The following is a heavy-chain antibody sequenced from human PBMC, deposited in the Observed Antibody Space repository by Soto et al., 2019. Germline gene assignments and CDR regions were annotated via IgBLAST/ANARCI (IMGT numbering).Heavy chain of an antibody. CDR2: ISAYNGNT. D-gene: IGHD5-18*01. CDR1: GYTFTSYG. V-gene: IGHV1-18*04. J-gene: IGHJ4*02. Sequence: XSVKVSCKASGYTFTSYGISWVRQAPVQGLEWMGWISAYNGNTNYAQKLQGRVTMTTDTSTSTAYMELRSLRSDDTAVYYCARDWQKYSYGPGTYWGQGTLVTVSS. CDR3: ARDWQKYSYGPGTY.